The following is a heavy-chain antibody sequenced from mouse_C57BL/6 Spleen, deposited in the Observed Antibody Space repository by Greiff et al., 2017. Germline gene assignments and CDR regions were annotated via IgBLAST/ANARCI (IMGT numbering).Heavy chain of an antibody. V-gene: IGHV1-82*01. D-gene: IGHD4-1*01. CDR2: IYPGDGDT. CDR1: GYAFSSSW. J-gene: IGHJ3*01. CDR3: ARSGTGTGFAY. Sequence: VKLQESGPELVKPGASVKISCKASGYAFSSSWMNWVKQRPGKGLEWIGRIYPGDGDTNYNGKFKGKATLTADKSSSTAYMQLSSLTSEDSAVYFCARSGTGTGFAYWGQGTLVTVSA.